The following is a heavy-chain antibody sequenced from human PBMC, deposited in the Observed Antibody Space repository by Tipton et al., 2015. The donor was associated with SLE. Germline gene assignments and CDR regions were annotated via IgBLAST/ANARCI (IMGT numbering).Heavy chain of an antibody. J-gene: IGHJ4*02. CDR1: GGSISNYY. V-gene: IGHV4-59*07. CDR2: IYHSAST. Sequence: TLSLTCTVSGGSISNYYWSWLRQPPGKGLEWIGYIYHSASTNYNPSLKSRVTISVDTSKNQFSLKLSSVTAADTAVYYCARSFNEYDKYFERNAFYRLLGYWGQGALVTVSS. D-gene: IGHD3-9*01. CDR3: ARSFNEYDKYFERNAFYRLLGY.